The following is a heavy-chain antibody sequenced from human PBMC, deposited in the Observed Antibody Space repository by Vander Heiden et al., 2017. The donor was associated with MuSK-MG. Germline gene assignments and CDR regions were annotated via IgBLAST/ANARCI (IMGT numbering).Heavy chain of an antibody. CDR3: ARVRGWEDWFDP. J-gene: IGHJ5*02. V-gene: IGHV3-48*03. CDR2: ISSSGSTI. D-gene: IGHD1-26*01. Sequence: EVQLVESGGGLVQPGGSLRLSCAASGFTFSSYEMNWVRQAPGKGLEWVSYISSSGSTIYDADSVKGRFTISRDNAKNSLYLQMNSLRAEDTAVYYCARVRGWEDWFDPWGQGTLVTVSS. CDR1: GFTFSSYE.